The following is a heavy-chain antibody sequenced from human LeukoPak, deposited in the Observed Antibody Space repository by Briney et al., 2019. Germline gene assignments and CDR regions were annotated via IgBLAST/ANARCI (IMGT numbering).Heavy chain of an antibody. V-gene: IGHV4-4*02. D-gene: IGHD6-13*01. Sequence: SETLSLTCAVSGGSISSSNWWSWVRQPPGKGLEWMGEIYHSGNTNYNSSLKGRITISVDKSKNQLSLKLSSVTAADTAVYYCARGTAAAGNFECWGQGTLVTVSS. CDR2: IYHSGNT. CDR1: GGSISSSNW. CDR3: ARGTAAAGNFEC. J-gene: IGHJ4*02.